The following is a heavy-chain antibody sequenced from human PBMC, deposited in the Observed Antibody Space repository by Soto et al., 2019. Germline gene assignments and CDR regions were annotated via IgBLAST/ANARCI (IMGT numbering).Heavy chain of an antibody. J-gene: IGHJ3*02. V-gene: IGHV1-2*04. Sequence: ASVKVSCKASGYTFTGYYMHWVRQAPGQGLEWMGWINPNSGGTNYAQKFQGWVTMTRDTSISTAYMELSRLRSDDTAVYYCGRKVKLMITYAFDIWGQGTMVTVSS. CDR1: GYTFTGYY. CDR3: GRKVKLMITYAFDI. D-gene: IGHD3-16*01. CDR2: INPNSGGT.